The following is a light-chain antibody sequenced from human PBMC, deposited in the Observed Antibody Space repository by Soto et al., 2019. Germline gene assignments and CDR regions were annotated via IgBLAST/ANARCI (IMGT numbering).Light chain of an antibody. CDR2: AAS. CDR1: QDISNY. V-gene: IGKV1-27*01. Sequence: DLQLTQTPSPLSASVGHRATIICPSSQDISNYLDWYQQKPGKVPKLLIYAASTLQSGVPSRFSGSGSGTDFTFTISSLQPEDVATYYCQKYNNPPPTFGQGTKVDIK. J-gene: IGKJ1*01. CDR3: QKYNNPPPT.